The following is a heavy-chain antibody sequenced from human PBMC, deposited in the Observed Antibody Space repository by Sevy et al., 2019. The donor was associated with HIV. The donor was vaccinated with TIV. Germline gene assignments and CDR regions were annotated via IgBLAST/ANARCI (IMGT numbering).Heavy chain of an antibody. CDR2: ISGSGGST. J-gene: IGHJ3*02. CDR1: GFTFSSYA. CDR3: AKVWGEVVLAAIRSDAFDI. V-gene: IGHV3-23*01. Sequence: GGSLRLSCAASGFTFSSYAMSWVRQAPGKGLEWVSAISGSGGSTYYADSVKGRFTISRDNSKNTLYLQMNSLRAEDTAVYYCAKVWGEVVLAAIRSDAFDIWGQGTMVTVSS. D-gene: IGHD2-2*01.